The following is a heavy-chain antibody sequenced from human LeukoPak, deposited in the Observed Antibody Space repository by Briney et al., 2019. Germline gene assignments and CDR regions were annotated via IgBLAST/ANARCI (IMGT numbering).Heavy chain of an antibody. CDR1: GFPFNYYA. V-gene: IGHV3-23*01. CDR2: VSGGGTTT. CDR3: AKSDYYDSSGHPSSFEY. D-gene: IGHD3-22*01. J-gene: IGHJ4*02. Sequence: GGSLRLSCAASGFPFNYYAMSWVRQAPGRAPEWVSAVSGGGTTTYYRNSVKGRFTISRDNSKNTLYLQMNSMRAEDPAVYYCAKSDYYDSSGHPSSFEYWGQGTLVTVSS.